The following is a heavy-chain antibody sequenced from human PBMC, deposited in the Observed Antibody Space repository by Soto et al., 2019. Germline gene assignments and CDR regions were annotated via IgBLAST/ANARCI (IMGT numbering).Heavy chain of an antibody. CDR1: VGSISISNW. CDR3: ANVPRDGYNSAIDY. CDR2: IYHSGST. D-gene: IGHD5-12*01. J-gene: IGHJ4*02. Sequence: SETLSLTCAFSVGSISISNWWIWFRQPPGKGLEWIGEIYHSGSTNYNPSLKSRVTISVDKSKNQFSLKLSSVTAADTAVYYCANVPRDGYNSAIDYWGQGTLVTVSS. V-gene: IGHV4-4*02.